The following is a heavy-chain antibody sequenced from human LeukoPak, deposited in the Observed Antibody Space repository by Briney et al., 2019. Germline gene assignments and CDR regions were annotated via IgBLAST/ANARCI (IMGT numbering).Heavy chain of an antibody. J-gene: IGHJ4*02. CDR3: ARVPYVSGTFDY. CDR2: ISHDGSSE. Sequence: GGSLRLSCAASGFTFSTYVIHWVRQAPGKGLEWVAVISHDGSSEYYADSVKGRFTIFRDNSKDTLYLQMNSLRTEDTAVYYCARVPYVSGTFDYWGQGTLVTVSS. V-gene: IGHV3-30-3*01. D-gene: IGHD3-10*01. CDR1: GFTFSTYV.